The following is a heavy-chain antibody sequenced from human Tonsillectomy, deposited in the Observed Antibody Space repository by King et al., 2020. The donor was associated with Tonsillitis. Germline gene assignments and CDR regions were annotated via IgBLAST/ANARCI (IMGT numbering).Heavy chain of an antibody. CDR2: ILYGGSIQ. V-gene: IGHV3-30*03. D-gene: IGHD1-26*01. Sequence: VQLVESGGGVVQSGRSLRLSCAASGFTFRNYGMHWVRQAPGKGLEWVAVILYGGSIQYYADSVQGRFTISRDNSKTTLYLQMNSLTVEDTAVYYCATLRSYSGSFFVDYWGQGTLVSVSS. CDR3: ATLRSYSGSFFVDY. CDR1: GFTFRNYG. J-gene: IGHJ4*02.